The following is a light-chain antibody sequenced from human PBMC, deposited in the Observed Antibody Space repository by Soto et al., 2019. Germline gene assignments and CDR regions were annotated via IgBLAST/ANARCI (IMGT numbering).Light chain of an antibody. J-gene: IGKJ5*01. CDR1: QSISSW. CDR3: QQYNSYPIT. CDR2: DAS. Sequence: DIPMTQSPSTLSASVGDRVTITCRASQSISSWLAWYQQKPGKAPKLPIYDASNLESGVPSRFSGSGSGTEFTLTISSLQPDDFATYYCQQYNSYPITFCQGTRLEIK. V-gene: IGKV1-5*01.